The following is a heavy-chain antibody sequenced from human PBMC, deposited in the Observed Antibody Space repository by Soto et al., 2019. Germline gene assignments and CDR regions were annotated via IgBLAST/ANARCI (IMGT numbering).Heavy chain of an antibody. D-gene: IGHD6-13*01. CDR2: IVVGSGNT. CDR3: AADYPPPLHSSSWYYYYGMDV. Sequence: SVKVSCKASGFTFTSSAVQWVRQARGQRLEWIGWIVVGSGNTNYAQKFQERVTITRDMSTSTAYMELSSLRSEDTAVYYCAADYPPPLHSSSWYYYYGMDVWGQGTTVTVSS. J-gene: IGHJ6*02. CDR1: GFTFTSSA. V-gene: IGHV1-58*01.